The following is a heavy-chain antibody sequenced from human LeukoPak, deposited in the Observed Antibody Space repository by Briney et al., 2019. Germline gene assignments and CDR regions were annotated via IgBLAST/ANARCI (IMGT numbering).Heavy chain of an antibody. Sequence: SVKVSCKASGGTFSSYAISWVRQAPGQGLEWMGRIIPILGIANYAQKFQGRVTITADKSTSTAYMELSSLRSEDTAVYYCAKHYPNYYGSGRPIDYWGQGTLATVSS. CDR3: AKHYPNYYGSGRPIDY. J-gene: IGHJ4*02. D-gene: IGHD3-10*01. V-gene: IGHV1-69*04. CDR1: GGTFSSYA. CDR2: IIPILGIA.